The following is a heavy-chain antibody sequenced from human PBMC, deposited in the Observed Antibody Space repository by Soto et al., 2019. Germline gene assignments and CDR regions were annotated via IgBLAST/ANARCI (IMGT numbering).Heavy chain of an antibody. Sequence: QVELQESGPGLVKPSQTLSLTCTVSGGSISSGGYYWSWVRQHPGKGLEWIGYIYDSGSTYYNPSLKRRVTISVDTSKTQFSLKLTSVTAADTAVDYCASQATGWYPDYWGQGTLVTVSS. D-gene: IGHD6-19*01. CDR2: IYDSGST. J-gene: IGHJ4*02. CDR1: GGSISSGGYY. V-gene: IGHV4-31*03. CDR3: ASQATGWYPDY.